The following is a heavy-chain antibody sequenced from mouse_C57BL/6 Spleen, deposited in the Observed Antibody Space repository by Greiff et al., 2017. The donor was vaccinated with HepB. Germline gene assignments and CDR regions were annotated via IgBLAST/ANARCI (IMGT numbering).Heavy chain of an antibody. Sequence: VQLQQSGAELVRPGTSVKLSCKASGYTFTSYWMHWVKQRPGQGLEWIGVIDPSDSYTNYNQKFKGKATLTVDTSSSTAYMQLSSLTSEDSAVYYCASRYYYGSSWYFDVWGTGTTVTVSS. CDR2: IDPSDSYT. CDR1: GYTFTSYW. D-gene: IGHD1-1*01. CDR3: ASRYYYGSSWYFDV. J-gene: IGHJ1*03. V-gene: IGHV1-59*01.